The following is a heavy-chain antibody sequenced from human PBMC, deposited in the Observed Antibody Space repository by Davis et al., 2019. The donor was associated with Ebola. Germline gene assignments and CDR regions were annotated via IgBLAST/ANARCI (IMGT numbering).Heavy chain of an antibody. CDR3: ARDLGMIAAAGYLDY. CDR1: GYTFTNYG. J-gene: IGHJ4*02. D-gene: IGHD6-13*01. Sequence: ASVKVSCKASGYTFTNYGITWVRQAPGQGLEWMGWIHAGNGNTNYAQKLQGRVTMTTDTSTSTAYMELRSLRSDDTAVYYCARDLGMIAAAGYLDYWGQGTLVTVSS. V-gene: IGHV1-18*04. CDR2: IHAGNGNT.